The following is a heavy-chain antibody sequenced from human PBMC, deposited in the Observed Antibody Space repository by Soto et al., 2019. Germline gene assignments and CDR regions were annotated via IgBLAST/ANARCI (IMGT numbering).Heavy chain of an antibody. Sequence: ASVKVSCKASGYTFTCYYMHWVRQAPGQGLEWMGWINPNSGGTNYAQKFQGWVTMTRDTSISTAYMELSRLRSDDTAVYYCARDRGDCSGGSCYSGVDYWGQGTLVTVS. CDR3: ARDRGDCSGGSCYSGVDY. CDR1: GYTFTCYY. CDR2: INPNSGGT. J-gene: IGHJ4*02. D-gene: IGHD2-15*01. V-gene: IGHV1-2*04.